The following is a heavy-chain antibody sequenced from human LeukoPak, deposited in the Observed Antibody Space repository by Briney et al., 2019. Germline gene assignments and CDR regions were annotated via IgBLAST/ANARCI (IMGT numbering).Heavy chain of an antibody. D-gene: IGHD3-22*01. V-gene: IGHV3-23*01. CDR2: ISGSGGST. CDR1: GFTFSSYA. J-gene: IGHJ4*02. Sequence: GASLRLSCAASGFTFSSYAMSWVRQAPGKGLEWVSVISGSGGSTYYADSVKGRFTISRDNSKNTLYLQMNSLRAEDTAVYYCAKRALGNTYYYDSSGYYRDWGQGTLVTVSS. CDR3: AKRALGNTYYYDSSGYYRD.